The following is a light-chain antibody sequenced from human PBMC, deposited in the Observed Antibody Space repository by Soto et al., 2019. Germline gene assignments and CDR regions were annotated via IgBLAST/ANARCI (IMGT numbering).Light chain of an antibody. J-gene: IGLJ1*01. CDR1: SSNIGAGYA. CDR2: ENT. CDR3: QSYDSSLSAFYV. Sequence: QSMLTQPPSVSGAPGQRVTISCTGSSSNIGAGYAVHWYQQLPGTAPKLLIYENTNRPSGVPDRFSGSKSGTSASLAITGLQAEDEADYYCQSYDSSLSAFYVFGPGTKVTVL. V-gene: IGLV1-40*01.